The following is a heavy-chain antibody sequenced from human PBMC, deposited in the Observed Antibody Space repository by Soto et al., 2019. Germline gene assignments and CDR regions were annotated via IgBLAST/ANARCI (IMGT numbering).Heavy chain of an antibody. Sequence: SVTLSLTCTVAGLSISSSSYYWGWISPPPGKGLEWIGYIYYSGSTYYNPSLKSRVTISVDTSKNQFSLKLSSVTAADTAVYYCARNPKHPLRDFWRAVAPPSYIDYWGQANLVTVS. J-gene: IGHJ4*02. CDR3: ARNPKHPLRDFWRAVAPPSYIDY. V-gene: IGHV4-30-4*08. CDR1: GLSISSSSYY. D-gene: IGHD3-3*01. CDR2: IYYSGST.